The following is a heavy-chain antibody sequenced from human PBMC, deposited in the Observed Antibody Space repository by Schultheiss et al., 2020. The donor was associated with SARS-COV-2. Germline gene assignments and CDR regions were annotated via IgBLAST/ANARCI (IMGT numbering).Heavy chain of an antibody. CDR3: AKGLQLVQD. CDR2: IYSGGST. Sequence: GESLKISCAASGFTVSSNYMSWVRQAPGKGLEWVSVIYSGGSTYYADSVKGRFTISRENSKNTLYLQMNSLRAEDTAVYYCAKGLQLVQDWGQGTLVTVSS. J-gene: IGHJ4*02. CDR1: GFTVSSNY. D-gene: IGHD6-13*01. V-gene: IGHV3-66*01.